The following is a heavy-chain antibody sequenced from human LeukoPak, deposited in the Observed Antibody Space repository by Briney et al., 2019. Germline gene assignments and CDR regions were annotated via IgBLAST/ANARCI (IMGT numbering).Heavy chain of an antibody. CDR3: ARDPIRLGELSPYFDY. J-gene: IGHJ4*02. CDR2: INPNSGGT. D-gene: IGHD3-16*02. V-gene: IGHV1-2*02. CDR1: GYTFTGYY. Sequence: GASVKVSCKASGYTFTGYYMHWVRQAPGQGLEWMGWINPNSGGTNYAQKFQGRVTMTRDTSVSTAYMELSRLRSDDTAVYYCARDPIRLGELSPYFDYWGQGTLVTVSS.